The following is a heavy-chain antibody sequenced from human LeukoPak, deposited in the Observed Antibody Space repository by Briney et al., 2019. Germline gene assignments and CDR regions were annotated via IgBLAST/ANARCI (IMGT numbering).Heavy chain of an antibody. J-gene: IGHJ4*02. CDR2: INPSGGST. CDR1: GYTFISYY. CDR3: ARDYSSDY. D-gene: IGHD6-13*01. Sequence: EASVKVSCTTSGYTFISYYMNWVRQAPGQGLEWMGIINPSGGSTNYAQKFQGRVTMTRDRSTRTFYMELSSLRSEDTAVYYCARDYSSDYWGQGTLVTVSS. V-gene: IGHV1-46*01.